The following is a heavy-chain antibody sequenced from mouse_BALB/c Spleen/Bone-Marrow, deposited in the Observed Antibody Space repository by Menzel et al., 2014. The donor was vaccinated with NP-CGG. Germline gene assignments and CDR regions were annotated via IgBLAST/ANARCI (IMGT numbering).Heavy chain of an antibody. Sequence: DVKLQESGAELVKPGASVKLSCTASGFNIKDTYMHRVKQRPEQGLEWIGRIDPANGNTKYDPKFQGKATITADTSSNTAYLQLSSLTSEDTAVYYCARWEYYAMDYWGQGTSVTVSS. CDR2: IDPANGNT. CDR1: GFNIKDTY. J-gene: IGHJ4*01. D-gene: IGHD4-1*01. V-gene: IGHV14-3*02. CDR3: ARWEYYAMDY.